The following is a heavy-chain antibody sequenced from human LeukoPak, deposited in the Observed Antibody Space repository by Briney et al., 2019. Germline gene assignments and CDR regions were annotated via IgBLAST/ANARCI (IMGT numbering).Heavy chain of an antibody. D-gene: IGHD5-18*01. CDR1: GFTFNNYA. Sequence: GGSLRLSCAASGFTFNNYAMNWVRQAPGKGLEWVSVISGSGGTTYYADSVKGRFTISRDNSKNTLYLQMDSLRAEDTAVYYCAKDTTMAEAYYFDYWGQGTLVTVSS. CDR3: AKDTTMAEAYYFDY. J-gene: IGHJ4*02. CDR2: ISGSGGTT. V-gene: IGHV3-23*01.